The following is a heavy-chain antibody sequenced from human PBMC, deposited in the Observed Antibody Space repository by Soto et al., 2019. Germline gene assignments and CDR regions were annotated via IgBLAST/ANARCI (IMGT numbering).Heavy chain of an antibody. CDR1: GYTFTSYY. CDR3: ARVTRGIYYMDV. J-gene: IGHJ6*03. Sequence: ASVKVSCKASGYTFTSYYMHWVRQAPGQGLEWMGIINPGGGSTSYAQKFQGRVTMTRDTSTSTVYMELSSLRSEDTAVYYCARVTRGIYYMDVWGKGNTVTLSS. V-gene: IGHV1-46*01. CDR2: INPGGGST. D-gene: IGHD1-20*01.